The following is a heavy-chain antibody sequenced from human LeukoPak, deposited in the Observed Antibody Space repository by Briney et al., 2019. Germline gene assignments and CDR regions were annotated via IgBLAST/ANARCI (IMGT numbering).Heavy chain of an antibody. CDR3: ARDQISGAYGSGSPPDY. CDR1: GGSISSSSYY. CDR2: IYYSGST. J-gene: IGHJ4*02. D-gene: IGHD3-10*01. Sequence: PSETLSLTCTVSGGSISSSSYYWGWIRQPPGKGLEWIGSIYYSGSTYYNPSLKSRVTISVDTSKNQFSLKLSSVTAADTAVYYCARDQISGAYGSGSPPDYWGQGTLVTVSS. V-gene: IGHV4-39*07.